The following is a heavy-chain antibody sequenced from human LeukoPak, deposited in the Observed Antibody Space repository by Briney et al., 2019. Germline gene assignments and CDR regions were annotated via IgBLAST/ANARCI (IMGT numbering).Heavy chain of an antibody. J-gene: IGHJ3*02. V-gene: IGHV5-51*01. D-gene: IGHD3-9*01. Sequence: GESLKISCKGSRYSFAPYWIGWVRQMPGKGLEWMGITYPGGSQTRYSPSFQGQVTISVDSSISTAYLQWSSLKASDTAMYYCARRWGTYDILTGYYRDQDAFDIWGQGTMVTVSS. CDR3: ARRWGTYDILTGYYRDQDAFDI. CDR1: RYSFAPYW. CDR2: TYPGGSQT.